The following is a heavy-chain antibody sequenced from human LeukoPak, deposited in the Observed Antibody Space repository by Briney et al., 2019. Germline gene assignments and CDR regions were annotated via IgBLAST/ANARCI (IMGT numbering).Heavy chain of an antibody. D-gene: IGHD6-6*01. V-gene: IGHV1-2*02. CDR2: INPNSGGT. CDR3: AREYSSSSGGYFDY. J-gene: IGHJ4*02. CDR1: GYTFTSYG. Sequence: ASVKVSCKASGYTFTSYGISWVRQAPGQGLEWMGWINPNSGGTNYAQKFQGRVTMTRDTSISTAYMELSRLRSDDTAVYYCAREYSSSSGGYFDYWGQGTLVTVSS.